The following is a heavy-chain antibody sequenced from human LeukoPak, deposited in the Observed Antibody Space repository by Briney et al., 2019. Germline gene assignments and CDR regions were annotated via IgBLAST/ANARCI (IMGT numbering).Heavy chain of an antibody. J-gene: IGHJ4*02. Sequence: PSETLSLTCAVYGGSFSGYYWSWIRQPPGKGLEWIGYIYYSGSTNYNPSLKSRVTISVDTSKNQFSLKLSSVTAADTAVYYCASSSGWYPFDYWGQGTLVTVSS. D-gene: IGHD6-19*01. V-gene: IGHV4-59*01. CDR3: ASSSGWYPFDY. CDR2: IYYSGST. CDR1: GGSFSGYY.